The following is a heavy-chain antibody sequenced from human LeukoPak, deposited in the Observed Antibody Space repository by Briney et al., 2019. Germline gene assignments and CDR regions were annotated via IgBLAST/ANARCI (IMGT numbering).Heavy chain of an antibody. Sequence: SETLSLTCAVYGGSFSGYYWSWIRQHPGKGLEWIGYIYYTGITNYNPSLKSRVTISVDTSKNQFSLNLNSVTAADTAVYYCATSQCGSDCHLAGDYWGQGTLVIVSS. V-gene: IGHV4-59*01. CDR3: ATSQCGSDCHLAGDY. CDR1: GGSFSGYY. J-gene: IGHJ4*02. CDR2: IYYTGIT. D-gene: IGHD2-21*02.